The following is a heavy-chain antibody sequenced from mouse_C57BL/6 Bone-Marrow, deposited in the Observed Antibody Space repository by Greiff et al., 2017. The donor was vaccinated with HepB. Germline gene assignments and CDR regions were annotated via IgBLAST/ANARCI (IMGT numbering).Heavy chain of an antibody. J-gene: IGHJ2*01. CDR1: GYTFTSYG. CDR3: AREITTVVGYYFDY. V-gene: IGHV1-81*01. CDR2: IYPRSGNT. Sequence: QVQLQQSGAELARPGASVKLSCKASGYTFTSYGISWVKQRPGQGLEWIGEIYPRSGNTYYNEKFKGKATLTADKSSSTAYMELRSLTSEDSAVYVCAREITTVVGYYFDYGGRGTTLTVSS. D-gene: IGHD1-1*01.